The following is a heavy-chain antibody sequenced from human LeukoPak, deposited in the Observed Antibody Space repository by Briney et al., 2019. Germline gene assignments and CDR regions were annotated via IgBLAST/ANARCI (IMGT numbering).Heavy chain of an antibody. D-gene: IGHD6-13*01. J-gene: IGHJ4*02. CDR1: GGSFSGYY. CDR3: ARSWGWQIDY. CDR2: INHSGST. V-gene: IGHV4-34*01. Sequence: KPSETLSLTCAVYGGSFSGYYWSWIRQPPGKGLEWIGEINHSGSTNYNPSLKSRVTISLDTSKNQFSLKLSSVTAADTAVYFCARSWGWQIDYWGQGTLVPVSS.